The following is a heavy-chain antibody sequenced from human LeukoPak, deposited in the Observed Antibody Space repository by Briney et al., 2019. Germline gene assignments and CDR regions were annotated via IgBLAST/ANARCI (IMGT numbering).Heavy chain of an antibody. D-gene: IGHD3-22*01. CDR2: IRYDGSNK. J-gene: IGHJ4*02. Sequence: GGSLRLSCAASGFTFSSYGMHWVRQAPGKGLEWVAFIRYDGSNKYYADSVKGRFTISGDNSKNTLYLQMNSLRAEDTAVYYCAKPRGYYDSSGNYFDYWGQGTLVTVSS. CDR1: GFTFSSYG. V-gene: IGHV3-30*02. CDR3: AKPRGYYDSSGNYFDY.